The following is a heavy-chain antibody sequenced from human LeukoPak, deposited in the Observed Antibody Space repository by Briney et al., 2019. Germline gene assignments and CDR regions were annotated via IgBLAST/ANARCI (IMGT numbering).Heavy chain of an antibody. CDR3: AKGMISNGYNFDN. CDR1: GFTFSSYA. Sequence: GGSLRLSCAASGFTFSSYAMSWVRQAPGKGLEWVSYITGSGGTTYYADSVKGRFSISRDNSKNTLYLQMNSLRAEDTAVYYCAKGMISNGYNFDNWGQGTLVTVSS. V-gene: IGHV3-23*01. J-gene: IGHJ4*02. D-gene: IGHD3-22*01. CDR2: ITGSGGTT.